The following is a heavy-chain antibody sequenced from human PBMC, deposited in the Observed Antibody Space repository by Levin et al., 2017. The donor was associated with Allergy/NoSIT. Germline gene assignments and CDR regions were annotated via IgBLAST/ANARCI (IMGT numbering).Heavy chain of an antibody. J-gene: IGHJ2*01. CDR2: ISYSGST. CDR3: ARLPYSSAWKVYWYFDF. CDR1: GGSLSSYY. D-gene: IGHD6-19*01. Sequence: SETLSLTCTVSGGSLSSYYWSWIRQPPGKGLEWVGYISYSGSTNYNPSLKSRVTISVDTSNNQFSLRLSSVTAADTAVYYCARLPYSSAWKVYWYFDFWGRGTLVTVSS. V-gene: IGHV4-59*08.